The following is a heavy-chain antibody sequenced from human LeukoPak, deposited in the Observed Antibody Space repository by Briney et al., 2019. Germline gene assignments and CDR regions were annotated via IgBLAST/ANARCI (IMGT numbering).Heavy chain of an antibody. J-gene: IGHJ3*02. CDR3: ATDSTIEMATIWGVYAFDI. Sequence: GASVKVSCKASGYTFTGYYMHWVRQAPGQGLEWMGWINPNSGGTNYAQKFQGRVTMTEDTSTDTAYMELSSLRSEDTAVYYCATDSTIEMATIWGVYAFDIWGQGTMVTVSS. V-gene: IGHV1-2*02. CDR2: INPNSGGT. D-gene: IGHD5-24*01. CDR1: GYTFTGYY.